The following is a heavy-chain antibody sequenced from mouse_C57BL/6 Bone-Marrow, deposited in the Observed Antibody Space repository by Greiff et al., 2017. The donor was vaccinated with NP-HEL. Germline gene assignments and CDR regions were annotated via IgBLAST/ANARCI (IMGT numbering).Heavy chain of an antibody. Sequence: VKLMESGPGLVAPSQSLSITCTVSGFSLTSYGVDWVRQPPGKGLAWLGVIWGGGSTNYNSALMSRLSISKDNSKSQVFLKMNSLQTYDTAMYYCAKHGWFPFAYWGQGTPVTVSA. CDR2: IWGGGST. CDR3: AKHGWFPFAY. J-gene: IGHJ3*01. CDR1: GFSLTSYG. V-gene: IGHV2-9*01. D-gene: IGHD2-3*01.